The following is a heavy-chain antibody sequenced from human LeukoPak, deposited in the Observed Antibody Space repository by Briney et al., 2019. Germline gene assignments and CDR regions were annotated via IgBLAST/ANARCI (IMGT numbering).Heavy chain of an antibody. CDR2: ISSSSTYT. V-gene: IGHV3-11*06. CDR1: GFTFSDYY. CDR3: ARVAGNYDILTGPDY. Sequence: GGSLRLSCAASGFTFSDYYMSWIRQAPGKGLEWVSYISSSSTYTNYADSVKGRFTISRDNAKNSLYLQMNSLRDEDTAVYYCARVAGNYDILTGPDYWGQGTLVTVSS. J-gene: IGHJ4*02. D-gene: IGHD3-9*01.